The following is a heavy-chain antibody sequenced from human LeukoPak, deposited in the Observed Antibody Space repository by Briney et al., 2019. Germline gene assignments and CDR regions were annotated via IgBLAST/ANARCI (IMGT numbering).Heavy chain of an antibody. CDR2: IYHSGST. CDR3: ARIPNWSGYYTYYYYGMDV. J-gene: IGHJ6*02. CDR1: GGSISSSNW. V-gene: IGHV4-4*02. D-gene: IGHD3-3*01. Sequence: PSGTLSLTCAVAGGSISSSNWWSWVRQPPGKGLEWMGEIYHSGSTNYNPSLKSRVTIAVDKSKNEFSLKLTSVTAADTAVYYCARIPNWSGYYTYYYYGMDVWGQGTTVTVSS.